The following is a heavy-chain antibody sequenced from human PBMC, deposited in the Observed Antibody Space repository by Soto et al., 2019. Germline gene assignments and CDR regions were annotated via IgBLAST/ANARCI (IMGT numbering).Heavy chain of an antibody. V-gene: IGHV1-69*02. J-gene: IGHJ6*03. D-gene: IGHD2-2*01. CDR2: IIPILGIA. CDR1: GGTFSSYT. Sequence: QVQLVQSGAEVKKPGSSVKVSCKASGGTFSSYTISWVRQAPGQGLEWMGRIIPILGIANYAQKFQGRVTITADKSTSTAYMELSSLRSEDTAVYYCARVRCSSTSCYRDYYYIDVWCKGTTVTVSS. CDR3: ARVRCSSTSCYRDYYYIDV.